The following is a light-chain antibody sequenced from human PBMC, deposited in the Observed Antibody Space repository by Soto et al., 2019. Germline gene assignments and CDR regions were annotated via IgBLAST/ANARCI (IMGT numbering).Light chain of an antibody. CDR2: SAS. CDR1: QGISRY. V-gene: IGKV1-9*01. Sequence: DIQLTQSPSFLSASVGDRVTITCRASQGISRYLAWYQQKPGQAPKLLIYSASTLQSVVPSRFSGSGSGTELTLTISSLQPEDFATYSCQQVNSYPLTFGGGTKVEI. J-gene: IGKJ4*01. CDR3: QQVNSYPLT.